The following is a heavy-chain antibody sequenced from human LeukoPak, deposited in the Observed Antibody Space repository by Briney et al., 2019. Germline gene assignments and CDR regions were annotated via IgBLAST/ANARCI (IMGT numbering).Heavy chain of an antibody. Sequence: SETLSLTCAVSGGSFSGFYWSWIRQPPGKGLEWIGEINHSGRTNYNPSLKSRVTMSVDTSKSQFSLKLISVTAADTAVYYCAGAKQHNAFDIWGQGTMVTVSS. V-gene: IGHV4-34*01. CDR3: AGAKQHNAFDI. CDR1: GGSFSGFY. J-gene: IGHJ3*02. CDR2: INHSGRT.